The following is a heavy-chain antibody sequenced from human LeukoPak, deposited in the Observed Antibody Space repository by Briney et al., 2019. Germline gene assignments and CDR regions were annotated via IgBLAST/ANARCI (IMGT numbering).Heavy chain of an antibody. D-gene: IGHD3-22*01. J-gene: IGHJ4*02. CDR1: GFTFSSYA. CDR3: AKGATRRDLVVIDHFDY. CDR2: ISGSGGST. V-gene: IGHV3-23*01. Sequence: PGGSLRLSCAASGFTFSSYAMSWVRQAPGKGLEWVSAISGSGGSTYYADSVKGRFTISRDNSKNTLYLQMNSLRAEDTAVYYCAKGATRRDLVVIDHFDYWGQGTLVTVSS.